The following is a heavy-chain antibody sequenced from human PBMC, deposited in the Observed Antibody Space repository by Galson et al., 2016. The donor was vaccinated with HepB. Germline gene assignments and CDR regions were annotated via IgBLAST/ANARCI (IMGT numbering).Heavy chain of an antibody. CDR2: VSWNSGSV. J-gene: IGHJ4*01. V-gene: IGHV3-9*01. CDR3: AKDMYSSGCYRALDY. D-gene: IGHD6-19*01. CDR1: GFTFKNYA. Sequence: SLRLSCAASGFTFKNYAMHWVRQAPGKGLEWVAGVSWNSGSVDSAASVRGRFTISRDNGRNSLYLQMNSLRGEDTAFYVCAKDMYSSGCYRALDYWGHGILVTVSS.